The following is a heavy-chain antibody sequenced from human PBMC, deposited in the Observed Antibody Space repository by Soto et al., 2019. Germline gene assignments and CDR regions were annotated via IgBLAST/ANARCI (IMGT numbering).Heavy chain of an antibody. Sequence: QVQLQESGPGLVKPSGTLSLTCAVSSGSISSSNWWSWVRQPPGTGLEWIGEIYHSGRTHYNPSLKSGVAIPGDKSKNQFSLKLSSVTAADTAVYYCARGRGIAVALRDAFDLWGQGTMVTVSS. V-gene: IGHV4-4*02. CDR2: IYHSGRT. CDR3: ARGRGIAVALRDAFDL. CDR1: SGSISSSNW. J-gene: IGHJ3*01. D-gene: IGHD6-19*01.